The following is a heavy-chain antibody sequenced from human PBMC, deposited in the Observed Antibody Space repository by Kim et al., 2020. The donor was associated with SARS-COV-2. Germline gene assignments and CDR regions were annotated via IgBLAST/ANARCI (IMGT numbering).Heavy chain of an antibody. J-gene: IGHJ4*02. CDR2: ISGSGGST. CDR1: GFTFSSYA. V-gene: IGHV3-23*01. CDR3: AKDFDYYGSGSYYFPIDY. Sequence: GGSLRLSCAASGFTFSSYAMSWVRQAPGKGLEWVSAISGSGGSTYYADSVKGRFTISRDNSKNTLYLQMNSLRAEDTAVYYCAKDFDYYGSGSYYFPIDYWGQGTLVTVSS. D-gene: IGHD3-10*01.